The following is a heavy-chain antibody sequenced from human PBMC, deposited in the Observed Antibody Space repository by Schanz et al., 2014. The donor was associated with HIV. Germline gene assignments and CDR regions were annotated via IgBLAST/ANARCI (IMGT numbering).Heavy chain of an antibody. CDR1: GFSFSDSA. J-gene: IGHJ3*02. D-gene: IGHD6-19*01. CDR2: IWYDGSYK. V-gene: IGHV3-33*08. CDR3: ARSPDWAGTDAFDI. Sequence: VQVLESGGDLVQPGGSLRLSCAASGFSFSDSALHWVRQAPGKGLEWAAVIWYDGSYKYYADSVKGRFTISRDNPKNTLYLQITSLRAEDTAIYYCARSPDWAGTDAFDIWGQGTMVTVSS.